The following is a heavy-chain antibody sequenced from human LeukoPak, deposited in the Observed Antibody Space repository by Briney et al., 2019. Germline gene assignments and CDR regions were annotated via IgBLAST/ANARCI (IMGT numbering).Heavy chain of an antibody. CDR3: ASPMTYYDVWSGYPPFDY. CDR2: TIRVSGTT. J-gene: IGHJ4*02. D-gene: IGHD3-3*01. Sequence: SVKVSCKVSGGTFNNFALSWVRQAPGRGLEWVGGTIRVSGTTKYAQNLQGRVKVTADGSTSTAYMEMSSLRSEDTAIYYCASPMTYYDVWSGYPPFDYWGQGTLVAVSS. V-gene: IGHV1-69*13. CDR1: GGTFNNFA.